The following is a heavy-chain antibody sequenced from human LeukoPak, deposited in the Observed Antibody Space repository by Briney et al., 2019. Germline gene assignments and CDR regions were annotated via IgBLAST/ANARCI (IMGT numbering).Heavy chain of an antibody. CDR2: IIPILGIA. D-gene: IGHD3-3*01. Sequence: GASVKVSCKASGGTFSSYAISWVRQAPGQGLEWMGRIIPILGIANYAQKFQGRVTITADKSTSTAYMELGSLRSEDTAVYYCARDSNQSDFWSGYPYYFDYWGQGTLVTVSS. V-gene: IGHV1-69*04. CDR1: GGTFSSYA. CDR3: ARDSNQSDFWSGYPYYFDY. J-gene: IGHJ4*02.